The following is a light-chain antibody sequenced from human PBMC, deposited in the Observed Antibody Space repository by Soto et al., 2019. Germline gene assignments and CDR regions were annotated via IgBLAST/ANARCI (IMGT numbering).Light chain of an antibody. CDR2: WAS. Sequence: EIVMTQSPDSLAVSLGERATINCKSSQSVLYNSNNKNYLAWYQQKPGQPPKLLIYWASTRESGVPDRFSGSGSGTDFTFTISSLQAEDVAVYYCQQYYTTPVTFGQGTKVEIK. CDR3: QQYYTTPVT. V-gene: IGKV4-1*01. CDR1: QSVLYNSNNKNY. J-gene: IGKJ1*01.